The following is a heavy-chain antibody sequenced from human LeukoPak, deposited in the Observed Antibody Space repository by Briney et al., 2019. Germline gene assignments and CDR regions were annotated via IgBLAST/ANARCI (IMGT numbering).Heavy chain of an antibody. D-gene: IGHD3-22*01. V-gene: IGHV1-18*01. CDR3: ARDPPLLRYDSSGYPVGYMDV. CDR1: GYTFTSYG. Sequence: ASVKVSCKASGYTFTSYGISWVRQAPGQGLEWMGWISAYNGNTNYAQKLQGRVTMTTDTSTSTAYMELRSLRSDDTAVYYCARDPPLLRYDSSGYPVGYMDVWGKGTTDTVSS. J-gene: IGHJ6*03. CDR2: ISAYNGNT.